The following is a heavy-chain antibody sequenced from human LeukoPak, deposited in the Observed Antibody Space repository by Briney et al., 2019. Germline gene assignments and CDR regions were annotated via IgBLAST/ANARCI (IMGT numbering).Heavy chain of an antibody. D-gene: IGHD5-18*01. CDR3: ASGDSGYSYGYSYYYYGMDV. J-gene: IGHJ6*02. Sequence: SVKVSCKASGGTFSSYAISWVRQAPGQGLEWIGRIIPIFGIANYAQKFQGRVTITEDKSTSTAYMELSSLRSEDTAVYYCASGDSGYSYGYSYYYYGMDVWGQGTTVTVSS. CDR1: GGTFSSYA. V-gene: IGHV1-69*04. CDR2: IIPIFGIA.